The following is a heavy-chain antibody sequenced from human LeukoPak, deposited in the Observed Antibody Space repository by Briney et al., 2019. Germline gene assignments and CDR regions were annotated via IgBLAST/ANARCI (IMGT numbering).Heavy chain of an antibody. Sequence: SQTLSLTCAVSGVSISSGGYSWSWIRQPPGKGLEWIGYIYHSGNTYYSPSLKSRVTISVDRSKNQFSLNLSSATAADTAVYYCARGSSGGDLGYWGQGTLVSVSS. J-gene: IGHJ4*02. CDR2: IYHSGNT. V-gene: IGHV4-30-2*01. CDR1: GVSISSGGYS. D-gene: IGHD2-21*01. CDR3: ARGSSGGDLGY.